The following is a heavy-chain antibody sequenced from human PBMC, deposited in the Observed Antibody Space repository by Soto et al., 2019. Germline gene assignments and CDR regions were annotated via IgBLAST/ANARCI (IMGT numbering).Heavy chain of an antibody. Sequence: VQLVESGGGLIQPGGSLRLSCAASGFTVSSNFMSWVRQAPGKGLEWVSVLFGGGSTYYADSVKGRFTISRDNSKNTVYLQMNSVGVEDTAVYYCARGGTTATYYYFDYWGQGTLVTVSS. J-gene: IGHJ4*02. D-gene: IGHD1-7*01. CDR1: GFTVSSNF. V-gene: IGHV3-53*01. CDR2: LFGGGST. CDR3: ARGGTTATYYYFDY.